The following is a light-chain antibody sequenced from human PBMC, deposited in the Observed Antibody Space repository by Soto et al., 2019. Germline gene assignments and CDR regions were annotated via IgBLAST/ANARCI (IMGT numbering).Light chain of an antibody. CDR2: GAS. CDR1: QDISNY. Sequence: DIQMTQSPSSLSASVGDRVTITCQASQDISNYLNWYQQKPGKAPKLLIYGASNLETGVPSRFSGSGSGTDFTFTISSLQPEDIATYYCQQYDNLPTFGQGTLLAI. CDR3: QQYDNLPT. J-gene: IGKJ5*01. V-gene: IGKV1-33*01.